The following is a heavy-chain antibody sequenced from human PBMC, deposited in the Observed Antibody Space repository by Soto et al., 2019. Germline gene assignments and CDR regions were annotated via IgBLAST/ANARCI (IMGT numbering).Heavy chain of an antibody. CDR3: ARGEILYDGSGYRSFYFDF. CDR2: IYRSGTT. Sequence: QVQLQESGPGLVKPSETLSLTCTVSGGSVSSGSYYWSWIRQPPGKGLEWIGYIYRSGTTNNNPSLKSRVTISVDTSKSQFSLKLTSVTAADTAVYYCARGEILYDGSGYRSFYFDFWGQGTLVTVSS. D-gene: IGHD3-22*01. CDR1: GGSVSSGSYY. J-gene: IGHJ4*02. V-gene: IGHV4-61*01.